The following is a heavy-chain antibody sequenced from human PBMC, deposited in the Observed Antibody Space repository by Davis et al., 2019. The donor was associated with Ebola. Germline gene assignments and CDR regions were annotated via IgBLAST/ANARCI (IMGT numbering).Heavy chain of an antibody. J-gene: IGHJ4*02. CDR1: GVSISRHY. Sequence: PSETLSLTCTVSGVSISRHYWSWIRQPPGKRLAWIGSIYSTGNAYYNSSLASRATISVDTSKTQFSLKLTSVTAAYTAMYYCSERGSSVWGQGTLVTVSS. V-gene: IGHV4-59*03. CDR2: IYSTGNA. CDR3: SERGSSV. D-gene: IGHD3-10*01.